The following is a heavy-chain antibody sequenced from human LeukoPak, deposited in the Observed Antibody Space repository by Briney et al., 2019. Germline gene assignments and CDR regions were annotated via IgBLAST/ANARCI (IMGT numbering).Heavy chain of an antibody. Sequence: GGSLRLSCAASGFAFNTYALSWVRQAPGKGLEWVSSIVGSGGSSYHADSVKGRFTISRDNSKNTLYLQMNSLRAEDTATYYCASSPNRVTFVWGNGTTVTVSS. V-gene: IGHV3-23*01. D-gene: IGHD2/OR15-2a*01. CDR2: IVGSGGSS. CDR1: GFAFNTYA. J-gene: IGHJ6*04. CDR3: ASSPNRVTFV.